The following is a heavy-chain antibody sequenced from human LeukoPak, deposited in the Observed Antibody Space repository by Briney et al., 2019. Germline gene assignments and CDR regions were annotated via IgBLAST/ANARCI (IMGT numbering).Heavy chain of an antibody. V-gene: IGHV3-23*01. D-gene: IGHD3-3*01. CDR2: ISGSGGST. Sequence: GGSLRLSCATSGFTFSNYWMSWVRQAPGKGLEWVSAISGSGGSTYYADSVKGRFTISRDNSKNTLYLQMNSLRAEDTAVYYCAKLRRGGSYQDYFDYWGQGTLVTVSS. CDR3: AKLRRGGSYQDYFDY. CDR1: GFTFSNYW. J-gene: IGHJ4*02.